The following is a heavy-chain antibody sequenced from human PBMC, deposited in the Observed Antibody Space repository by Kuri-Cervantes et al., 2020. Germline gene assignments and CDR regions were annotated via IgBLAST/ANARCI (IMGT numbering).Heavy chain of an antibody. V-gene: IGHV3-66*02. J-gene: IGHJ6*02. CDR2: IYTGGTI. CDR3: ARSGGVIAQYGMDV. Sequence: GGSLRLSCAASGFTVSSNYMSWVRQAPGKGLEWVSVIYTGGTIYYVDSVKGRFTISRDNSKDTLYLQMNGLRAEDTAVYYCARSGGVIAQYGMDVWGQGTTVTVSS. CDR1: GFTVSSNY. D-gene: IGHD3-16*02.